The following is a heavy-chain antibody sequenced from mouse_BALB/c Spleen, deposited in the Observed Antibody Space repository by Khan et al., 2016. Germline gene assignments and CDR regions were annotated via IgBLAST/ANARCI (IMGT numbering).Heavy chain of an antibody. V-gene: IGHV2-5*01. D-gene: IGHD2-3*01. J-gene: IGHJ4*01. Sequence: QVQLKESGPGLVQPSQSLSITCTVSGFSLTSYGVHWVRQSPGKGLEWLGVIWRGGSTDYNAAFMSRLSITKDNSKSQVFFKMNSLQADDTAIYXWAKNNGYYDYYAMDYWGQGTSVTVSS. CDR3: AKNNGYYDYYAMDY. CDR1: GFSLTSYG. CDR2: IWRGGST.